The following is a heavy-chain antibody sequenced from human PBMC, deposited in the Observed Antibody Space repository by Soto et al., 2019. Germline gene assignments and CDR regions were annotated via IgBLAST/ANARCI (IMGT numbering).Heavy chain of an antibody. V-gene: IGHV3-30-3*01. CDR1: GFTFSSYA. CDR3: ARDLREVNSGRGRAAMDTTFDY. J-gene: IGHJ4*02. CDR2: ISYDGSNK. Sequence: GGSLRLSCAASGFTFSSYAMHWVRQAPGKGLEWVAVISYDGSNKYYADSGKGRFTIARDNSKNTLYLQMNTLRAEDTAVYYCARDLREVNSGRGRAAMDTTFDYWGQGTLVTVSS. D-gene: IGHD5-18*01.